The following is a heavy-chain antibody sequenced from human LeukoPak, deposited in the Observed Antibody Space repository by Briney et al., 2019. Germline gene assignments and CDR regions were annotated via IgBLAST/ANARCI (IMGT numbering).Heavy chain of an antibody. CDR2: INQGGSA. V-gene: IGHV4-30-2*01. CDR1: GDSIINNIYY. D-gene: IGHD1-26*01. CDR3: ARDIGGAPPYYYYYMDV. Sequence: SQTLSLTCAVSGDSIINNIYYWNWIRQPPGKGLEWIGYINQGGSAYYNPSLESRVTISVDTSQNRFSLKLNSVTAADTAVYYCARDIGGAPPYYYYYMDVWGEGTTVTVSS. J-gene: IGHJ6*03.